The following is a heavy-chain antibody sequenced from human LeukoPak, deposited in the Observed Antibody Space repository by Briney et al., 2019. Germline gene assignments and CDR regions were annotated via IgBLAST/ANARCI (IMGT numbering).Heavy chain of an antibody. CDR2: ISYDGSNK. J-gene: IGHJ4*02. CDR3: AILDLRFLEWLSSPAPDY. CDR1: GFTFSSYG. V-gene: IGHV3-30*03. D-gene: IGHD3-3*01. Sequence: GGSLTLSCAASGFTFSSYGMHWVRQAPGKGLEWVAVISYDGSNKYYADSVKGRFTISRDNSKNTLYLQMNSLRAEDTAVYYCAILDLRFLEWLSSPAPDYWGEGTLVTVSS.